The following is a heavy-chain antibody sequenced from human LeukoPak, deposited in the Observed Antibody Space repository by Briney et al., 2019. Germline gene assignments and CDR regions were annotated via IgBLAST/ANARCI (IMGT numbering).Heavy chain of an antibody. CDR2: INHSGST. Sequence: PSETLSLTCAVYGGSFSDYYWNWIRQPPGRGLEWIGEINHSGSTNYNPSLKSRVTISIDTSKNQFSLKLTSVTAADTAVYYCARRRYTSGQVDSWGQGTLVTVSS. V-gene: IGHV4-34*01. D-gene: IGHD6-19*01. CDR1: GGSFSDYY. CDR3: ARRRYTSGQVDS. J-gene: IGHJ4*02.